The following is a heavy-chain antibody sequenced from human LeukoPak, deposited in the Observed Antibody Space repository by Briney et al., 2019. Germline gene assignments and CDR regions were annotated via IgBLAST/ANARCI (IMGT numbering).Heavy chain of an antibody. V-gene: IGHV7-4-1*02. J-gene: IGHJ4*02. Sequence: GASVKVSCKASGYSFTSYSMNWVRQAPGQGLEWMGWISTNTGNPTYAQGFTGRFVFSLDTSVSTAYLQISSLKAEDTAVYYCARSQYGGNLGSIDYWGQGTLVTVSS. CDR3: ARSQYGGNLGSIDY. CDR1: GYSFTSYS. D-gene: IGHD4-23*01. CDR2: ISTNTGNP.